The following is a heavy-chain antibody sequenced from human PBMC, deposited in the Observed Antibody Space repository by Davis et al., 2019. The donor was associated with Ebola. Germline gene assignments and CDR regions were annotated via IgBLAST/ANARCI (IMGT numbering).Heavy chain of an antibody. CDR2: IYYSGSN. J-gene: IGHJ1*01. D-gene: IGHD6-19*01. CDR1: GGSISSSRYH. V-gene: IGHV4-39*01. Sequence: SETLSLTCTVSGGSISSSRYHRRWIRQPPGKGLEWIGSIYYSGSNYYNPSLKSRVTISVDTSKNQFSLKLSSVTAADTAVYYCARRGIAVAGTGYFQHWGQGTLVTVAS. CDR3: ARRGIAVAGTGYFQH.